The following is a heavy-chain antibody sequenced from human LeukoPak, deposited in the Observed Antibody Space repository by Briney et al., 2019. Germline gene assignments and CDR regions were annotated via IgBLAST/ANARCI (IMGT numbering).Heavy chain of an antibody. J-gene: IGHJ4*02. V-gene: IGHV3-64*04. CDR2: ISSNGDST. CDR3: AKRYYNNRGCFDY. CDR1: GFTFSRYA. Sequence: GGSLRLSCSASGFTFSRYAMHWVRQAPGKGLEYVSGISSNGDSTNYADSVKGRFSISRDNSKNTLYLQMNSLRAEDTAVYYCAKRYYNNRGCFDYWGQGTLVTVSS. D-gene: IGHD3-22*01.